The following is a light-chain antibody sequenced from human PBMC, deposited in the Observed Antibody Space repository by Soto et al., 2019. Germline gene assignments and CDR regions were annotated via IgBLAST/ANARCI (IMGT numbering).Light chain of an antibody. CDR3: QQRSNWPPIT. V-gene: IGKV3D-20*02. Sequence: ENVLTQSPGTLSLSPGERSTLSCRASQSVSGSYLAWYQQKPGQAPRLLIYGASSRATGIPDRFSGSGSGTEFTLTISSLQSEDFAVYYCQQRSNWPPITFGQGTRLEIK. J-gene: IGKJ5*01. CDR2: GAS. CDR1: QSVSGSY.